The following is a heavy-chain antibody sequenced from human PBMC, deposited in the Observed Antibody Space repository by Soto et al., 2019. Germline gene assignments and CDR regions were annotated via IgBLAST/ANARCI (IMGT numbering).Heavy chain of an antibody. CDR3: ARSIVVVTALDY. V-gene: IGHV1-3*05. J-gene: IGHJ4*02. D-gene: IGHD2-21*02. Sequence: QVQLVQSGAEEKKPGASVKVSCKASGYTFTSYVMHWVRQAPGQRLEWMGWINAGNGNTKYSQKFQRRVTITRDTSAATAYMELSSLRSEDTAVYFCARSIVVVTALDYWGQGTLVTVSS. CDR1: GYTFTSYV. CDR2: INAGNGNT.